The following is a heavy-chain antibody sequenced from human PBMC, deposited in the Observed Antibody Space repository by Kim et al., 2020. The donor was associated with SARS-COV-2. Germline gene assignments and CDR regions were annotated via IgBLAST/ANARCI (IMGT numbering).Heavy chain of an antibody. CDR1: GFTFSSYW. V-gene: IGHV3-7*01. D-gene: IGHD6-19*01. J-gene: IGHJ6*02. Sequence: GGSLRLSCAASGFTFSSYWMSWVRQAPGKGLEWVANIKQDGSEKYYVDSVKGRFTISRDNAKNSLYLQMNILRAEDTAVYYCARDAAVAGTSDYYYYYGMDVWGQGTTVTVSS. CDR3: ARDAAVAGTSDYYYYYGMDV. CDR2: IKQDGSEK.